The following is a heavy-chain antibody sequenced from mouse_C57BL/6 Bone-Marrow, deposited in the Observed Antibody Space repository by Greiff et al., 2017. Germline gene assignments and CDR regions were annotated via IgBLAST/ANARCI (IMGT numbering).Heavy chain of an antibody. V-gene: IGHV1-22*01. CDR2: INPNNGGT. CDR3: ARQDYGSSTWFAY. J-gene: IGHJ3*01. D-gene: IGHD1-1*01. Sequence: EVQLKQSGPELVKPGASVKMSCKASGYTFTDYNMHWVKQSHGKSLEWIGYINPNNGGTSYNQKFKGKATLTVNKSSSNAYMELRSLTSEDSAVYYCARQDYGSSTWFAYWGQGTLVTVSA. CDR1: GYTFTDYN.